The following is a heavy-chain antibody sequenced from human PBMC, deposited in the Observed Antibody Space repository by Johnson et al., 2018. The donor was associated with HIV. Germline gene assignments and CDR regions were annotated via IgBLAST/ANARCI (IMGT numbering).Heavy chain of an antibody. CDR3: ASREVGAKSEHAFDI. V-gene: IGHV3-33*01. J-gene: IGHJ3*02. D-gene: IGHD1-26*01. Sequence: QVQLVESGGGVVQPGRSLRLSCAASGFTFSSYGMHWVRQAPGKGLEWVAVIWYDGSNKHYADSVKGRFTISRDNSKNTLYLQMNSLRAEDTAVYYCASREVGAKSEHAFDIWGQGTMVTVSS. CDR1: GFTFSSYG. CDR2: IWYDGSNK.